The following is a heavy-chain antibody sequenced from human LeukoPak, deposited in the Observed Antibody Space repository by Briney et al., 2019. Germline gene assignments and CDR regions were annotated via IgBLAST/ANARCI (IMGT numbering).Heavy chain of an antibody. CDR1: GFTFSSYG. V-gene: IGHV3-30*18. Sequence: SGGSLRLSCAASGFTFSSYGMHWVRQAPGKGLEWVAVISYDGSNKYYADSVKGRFTISRDNSKNTLYLQMNSLRAEDTAVYYCAKDGRLTGDRGFDYWGQGTLVTVSS. J-gene: IGHJ4*02. D-gene: IGHD7-27*01. CDR3: AKDGRLTGDRGFDY. CDR2: ISYDGSNK.